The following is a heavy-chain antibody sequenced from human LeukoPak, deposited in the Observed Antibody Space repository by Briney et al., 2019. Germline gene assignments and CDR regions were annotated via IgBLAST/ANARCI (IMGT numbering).Heavy chain of an antibody. CDR2: ITAYNDNT. CDR1: GYTFTSYG. D-gene: IGHD6-13*01. V-gene: IGHV1-18*01. J-gene: IGHJ4*02. CDR3: ARDLRRGSSSWYVSGGDY. Sequence: ASVTVSCMASGYTFTSYGISWARQAPGQGLEWMGWITAYNDNTYYAQKLQGRVTMTTDTSTSTAYMELRSLRSDDTAVYYCARDLRRGSSSWYVSGGDYWGQGTLVTVSS.